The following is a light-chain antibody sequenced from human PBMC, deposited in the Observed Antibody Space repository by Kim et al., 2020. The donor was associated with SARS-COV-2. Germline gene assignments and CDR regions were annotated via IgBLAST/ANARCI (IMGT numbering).Light chain of an antibody. CDR2: DAS. J-gene: IGKJ2*01. CDR1: QNINNW. Sequence: DTVTTTCRASQNINNWLAWHQQKPGKAPEVIIQDASSLKSGVPSRFSGSGYGAEFALTLSSRQPDDSATYYCQQHNACFGQGTKLEI. V-gene: IGKV1-5*01. CDR3: QQHNAC.